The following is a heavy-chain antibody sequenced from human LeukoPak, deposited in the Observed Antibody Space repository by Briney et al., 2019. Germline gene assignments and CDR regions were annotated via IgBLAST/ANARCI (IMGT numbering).Heavy chain of an antibody. CDR1: GFTFSDHY. V-gene: IGHV3-72*01. CDR2: SRNKANSYTT. Sequence: QPGGSLRLSCAVSGFTFSDHYMDWVRQAPGKGLEWVGRSRNKANSYTTEYAASVKGRFTISRDNSKNSLYLQMNSLKTEDTAVYYCARDGCDSSGYVYHDYWGQGTLVTVSS. D-gene: IGHD3-22*01. CDR3: ARDGCDSSGYVYHDY. J-gene: IGHJ4*02.